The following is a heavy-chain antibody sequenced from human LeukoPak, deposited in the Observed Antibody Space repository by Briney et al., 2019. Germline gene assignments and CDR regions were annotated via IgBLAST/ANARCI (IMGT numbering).Heavy chain of an antibody. D-gene: IGHD3-22*01. J-gene: IGHJ1*01. CDR2: IKEDGSEK. CDR3: ASPNYYDSSGPEYFQH. Sequence: GGSLRLSCAGSGFTFRNYWMNWVRQAPGKGLEWVANIKEDGSEKYYVDSVKGRFTVSRDNAKNSLYLQINSLRADDTAVYYCASPNYYDSSGPEYFQHWGQGTLVTVSS. V-gene: IGHV3-7*01. CDR1: GFTFRNYW.